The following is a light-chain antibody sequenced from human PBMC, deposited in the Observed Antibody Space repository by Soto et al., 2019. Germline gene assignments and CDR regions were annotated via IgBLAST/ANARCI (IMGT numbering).Light chain of an antibody. Sequence: EIVLTQSPGTLSLSPGERATLSCRASHSVSSSYLAWYQQKPGQAPRLLIYGASSRATGIPDRFSGSGSGTEFTLTISSLQSEDFAVYSCQQYHNWPQAGSFGQGTRLEIK. CDR3: QQYHNWPQAGS. J-gene: IGKJ5*01. V-gene: IGKV3-20*01. CDR1: HSVSSSY. CDR2: GAS.